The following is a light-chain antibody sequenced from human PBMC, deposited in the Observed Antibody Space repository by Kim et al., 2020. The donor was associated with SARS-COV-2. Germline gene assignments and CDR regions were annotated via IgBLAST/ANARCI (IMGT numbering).Light chain of an antibody. V-gene: IGKV1-33*01. J-gene: IGKJ5*01. CDR2: EAS. CDR1: QDITNY. Sequence: IQMTQSPSSLSASVGDRVTITCQASQDITNYLNWYQQKPGKAPKVLIYEASNLETGVPSRFSGSGSGTDFTFTISSLQPEDIGTYYCQQYDNLPITFGQGTRLEIK. CDR3: QQYDNLPIT.